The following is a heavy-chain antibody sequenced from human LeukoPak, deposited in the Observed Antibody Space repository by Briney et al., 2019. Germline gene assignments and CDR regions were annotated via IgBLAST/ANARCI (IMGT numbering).Heavy chain of an antibody. CDR1: GGSISSYY. CDR3: ASRYGSGLSNWFDP. CDR2: IYYSGST. V-gene: IGHV4-59*06. Sequence: SETLSLTCTVSGGSISSYYWSWIRQHPGKGLEWIGYIYYSGSTYYNPSLKSRVTISVDTSKNQFSLKLSSVTAADTAVYYCASRYGSGLSNWFDPWGQGTLVTVSS. D-gene: IGHD3-10*01. J-gene: IGHJ5*02.